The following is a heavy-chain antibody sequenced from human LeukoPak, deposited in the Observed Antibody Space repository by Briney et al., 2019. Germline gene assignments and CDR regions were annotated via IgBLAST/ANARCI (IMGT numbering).Heavy chain of an antibody. V-gene: IGHV3-30-3*01. CDR2: ISYDGSNK. J-gene: IGHJ4*02. CDR1: GFTFSSYA. CDR3: ARDELVAAFDY. D-gene: IGHD2-15*01. Sequence: GRSLRLSCAASGFTFSSYAMHWVRQAPGKGLEWVAVISYDGSNKYYADSVKGRFTISRDNSKNTLYLQMNSLRAEDTAVYYCARDELVAAFDYWGQGTLVTVSS.